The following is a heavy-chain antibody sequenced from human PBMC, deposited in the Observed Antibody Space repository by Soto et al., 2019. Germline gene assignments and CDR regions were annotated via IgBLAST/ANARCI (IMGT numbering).Heavy chain of an antibody. V-gene: IGHV1-2*02. CDR1: GYTFTGYY. CDR2: INPNSVGT. CDR3: ARDFVDRLGELSGLVP. Sequence: QVQLVQSGAEVKKPGASVKVSCKASGYTFTGYYMHWVRQAPGQGLEWMGWINPNSVGTNYAQKFHGRVTMTRDTSISTAYMGLSRLRSDDTAVYYCARDFVDRLGELSGLVPLGQGTLFTVSS. D-gene: IGHD3-16*02. J-gene: IGHJ5*02.